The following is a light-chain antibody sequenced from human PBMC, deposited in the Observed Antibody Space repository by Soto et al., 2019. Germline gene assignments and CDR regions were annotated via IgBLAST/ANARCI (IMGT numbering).Light chain of an antibody. CDR1: SSDVGDYDS. CDR3: SSYTSITTRV. J-gene: IGLJ3*02. V-gene: IGLV2-14*01. CDR2: EVS. Sequence: QSALTQTASVSGSPGQAITISCTGTSSDVGDYDSVSWYQQHPGKAPKLMIYEVSNRPSGVSNRFSGSKSGNTASLTISGLQAEDEADYYCSSYTSITTRVFGGGTKVTVL.